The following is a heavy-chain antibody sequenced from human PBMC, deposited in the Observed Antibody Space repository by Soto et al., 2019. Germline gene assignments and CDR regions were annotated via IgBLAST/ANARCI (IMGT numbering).Heavy chain of an antibody. J-gene: IGHJ6*02. V-gene: IGHV4-59*04. CDR3: ARHPGYCSGGSCNGQYTLDV. CDR1: GGSMISYY. D-gene: IGHD2-15*01. CDR2: LYSSRDT. Sequence: PSETLSLTCTVSGGSMISYYWSWIRQPPGRGLEWIGTLYSSRDTYYNPSLKSRVTISADTSQNQFSLDLTSVTATDTAVYFCARHPGYCSGGSCNGQYTLDVWGQGTTVTVSS.